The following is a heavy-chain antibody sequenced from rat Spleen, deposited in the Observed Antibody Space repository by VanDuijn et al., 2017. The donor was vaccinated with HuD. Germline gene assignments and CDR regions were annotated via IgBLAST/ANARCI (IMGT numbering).Heavy chain of an antibody. CDR1: GFTFNSYW. CDR3: AKDHAPYYYSSYRYFDY. D-gene: IGHD1-2*01. CDR2: INTCGDDT. V-gene: IGHV5-31*01. J-gene: IGHJ2*01. Sequence: EVQLVESGGGLVQPGRSLKLSCVASGFTFNSYWMTWIRQAPGKGLEWVAYINTCGDDTYYRDSVKGRFTISRDDEESTLYLQMDSLRSEDTATYFCAKDHAPYYYSSYRYFDYWGQGVMVTVSS.